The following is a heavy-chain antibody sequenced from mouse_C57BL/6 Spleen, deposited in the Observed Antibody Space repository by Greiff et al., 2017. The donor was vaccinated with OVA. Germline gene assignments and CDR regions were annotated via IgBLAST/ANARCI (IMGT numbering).Heavy chain of an antibody. CDR2: INPNNGGT. CDR3: ARRSSFFAG. CDR1: GYTFTDYN. D-gene: IGHD1-1*01. Sequence: VQLKESGPELVKPGASVKIPCKASGYTFTDYNMDWVKQSPGKSLEWIGDINPNNGGTIYNQKFKGKATLTADKSSSTAYMELRSLTSEDTAVYYCARRSSFFAGWGQGTLVTVAA. V-gene: IGHV1-18*01. J-gene: IGHJ3*01.